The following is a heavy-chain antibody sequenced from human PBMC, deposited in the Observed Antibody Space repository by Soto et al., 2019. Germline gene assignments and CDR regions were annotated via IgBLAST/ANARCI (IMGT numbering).Heavy chain of an antibody. J-gene: IGHJ4*02. CDR2: ISNSFSDGNT. V-gene: IGHV3-23*01. Sequence: AGGSLRLSCAASGFRFSNYAMNWVRQAPGRGLEWVSAISNSFSDGNTHYADSVKGRFTISRHNDKNTVFLEMNGLRAEDTAVYYCAKVFSPEGGNYFDYWGQGTLVTVSS. CDR1: GFRFSNYA. CDR3: AKVFSPEGGNYFDY.